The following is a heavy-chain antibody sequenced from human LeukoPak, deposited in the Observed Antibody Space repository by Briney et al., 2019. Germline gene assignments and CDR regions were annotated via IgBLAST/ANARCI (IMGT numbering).Heavy chain of an antibody. CDR2: IYSSGNT. CDR1: GGSISSYY. CDR3: ASSKYCSSTSCYVEDGGFDY. D-gene: IGHD2-2*01. V-gene: IGHV4-4*07. Sequence: ASETLSLTCTVSGGSISSYYWSWIRQPAGKGLEWIGRIYSSGNTNYNPSLKSRVTMSVDTSKNQFSLKMSSVTAADTAVYYCASSKYCSSTSCYVEDGGFDYWGQGTLVTVSS. J-gene: IGHJ4*02.